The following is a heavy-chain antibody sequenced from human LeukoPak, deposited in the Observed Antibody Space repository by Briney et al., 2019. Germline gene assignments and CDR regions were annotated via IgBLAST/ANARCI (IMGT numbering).Heavy chain of an antibody. Sequence: ASVYVSRKASVYTFTSYYMHWVPQAPGQRLEWMGIINPIGGTTSYAQKSQGRVTMTRDTSTSTVYMELSSLRSEDTAVYYCARAPSSGYYYYWGQGPLVTVSS. CDR1: VYTFTSYY. CDR3: ARAPSSGYYYY. CDR2: INPIGGTT. V-gene: IGHV1-46*01. D-gene: IGHD3-22*01. J-gene: IGHJ4*02.